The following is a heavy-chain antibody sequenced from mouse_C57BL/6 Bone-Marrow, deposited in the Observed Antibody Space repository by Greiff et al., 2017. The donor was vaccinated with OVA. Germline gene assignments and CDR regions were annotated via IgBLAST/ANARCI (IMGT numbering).Heavy chain of an antibody. CDR1: GFTFSDFY. CDR2: SRNKANDYTT. D-gene: IGHD2-4*01. CDR3: ARDSYDYDGGDYAMDY. Sequence: EVQRVESGGGLVQSGRSLRLSCATSGFTFSDFYMEWVRQAPGTGLEWIAASRNKANDYTTEYSASVKGRFIVSRDTAQSILYRQMNALRAEDTAIYYCARDSYDYDGGDYAMDYWGQGTSVTVSS. V-gene: IGHV7-1*01. J-gene: IGHJ4*01.